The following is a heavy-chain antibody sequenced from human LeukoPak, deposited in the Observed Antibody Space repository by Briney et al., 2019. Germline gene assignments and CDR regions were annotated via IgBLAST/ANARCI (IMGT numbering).Heavy chain of an antibody. CDR3: ASSPSLYYFDY. Sequence: HGESLKISCQGSGYRFINFWIGWVRQLPGKGLEWMGIIHPGDSDTRYSPSFQGQVTISVDKSISTAYLQFSSLKASDTAMYYCASSPSLYYFDYWGQGTLVTVSS. J-gene: IGHJ4*02. CDR1: GYRFINFW. V-gene: IGHV5-51*01. D-gene: IGHD2-15*01. CDR2: IHPGDSDT.